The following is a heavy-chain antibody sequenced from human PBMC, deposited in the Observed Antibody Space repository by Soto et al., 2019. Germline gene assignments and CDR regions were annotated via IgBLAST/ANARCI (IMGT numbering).Heavy chain of an antibody. Sequence: PSETLSLTCTVSGDSISSNSYYWGGIRQPPGRGLEWVGSIHYSGYTYYSPSLKSRLTISVDTSKNQFSLRLSSVTAADTAVYYCARRKAVGVVVGPSNNWFDPWGQGTLVTVSS. V-gene: IGHV4-39*01. J-gene: IGHJ5*02. D-gene: IGHD2-15*01. CDR2: IHYSGYT. CDR1: GDSISSNSYY. CDR3: ARRKAVGVVVGPSNNWFDP.